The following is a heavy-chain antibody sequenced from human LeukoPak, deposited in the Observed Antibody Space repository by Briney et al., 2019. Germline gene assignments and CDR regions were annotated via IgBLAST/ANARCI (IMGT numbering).Heavy chain of an antibody. CDR1: GFTFSSYE. J-gene: IGHJ4*02. CDR2: ISSSGSTI. CDR3: ARTAMVRGVIINPHFDY. D-gene: IGHD3-10*01. V-gene: IGHV3-48*03. Sequence: PGGSLRLSCAASGFTFSSYEMNWVRQAPGKGLEWVSYISSSGSTIYYADSVKGRFTISRDNAKNSLYLQMNSLRAEDTAVYYHARTAMVRGVIINPHFDYWGQGTLVSVSS.